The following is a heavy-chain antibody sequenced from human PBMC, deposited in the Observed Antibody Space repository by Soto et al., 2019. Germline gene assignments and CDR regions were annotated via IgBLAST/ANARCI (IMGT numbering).Heavy chain of an antibody. CDR2: ISGSGGST. Sequence: HPWGSLRLSCTASVFTFSSYAMSWVRQAPGKGREWVSAISGSGGSTYYADSVKGRFPISRDNSKNRLYLQMNSLRAEDTAVYYCALSRPLDYWGQGTLVTVSS. CDR3: ALSRPLDY. V-gene: IGHV3-23*01. CDR1: VFTFSSYA. J-gene: IGHJ4*02.